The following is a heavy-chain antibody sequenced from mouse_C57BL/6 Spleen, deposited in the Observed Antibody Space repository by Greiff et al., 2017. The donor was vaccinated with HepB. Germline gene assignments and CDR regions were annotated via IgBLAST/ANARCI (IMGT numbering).Heavy chain of an antibody. V-gene: IGHV5-17*01. D-gene: IGHD2-4*01. CDR3: AKTYDYDKRGYFDV. CDR2: ISSGSSTI. Sequence: EVKVVESGGGLVKPGGSLKLSCAASGFTFSDYGMHWVRQAPEKGLEWVAYISSGSSTIYYADTVKGRFTISRDNAKNTLFLQMTSLRSEDTAMYYCAKTYDYDKRGYFDVWGTGTTVTVSS. CDR1: GFTFSDYG. J-gene: IGHJ1*03.